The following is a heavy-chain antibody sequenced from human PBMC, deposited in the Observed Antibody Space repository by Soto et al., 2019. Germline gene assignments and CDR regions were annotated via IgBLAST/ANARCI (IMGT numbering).Heavy chain of an antibody. J-gene: IGHJ4*02. Sequence: PSETLSLTCAVSGGSISSGGYSWSWVRQPPGKGLEWIGYIYHSGSTYYNPSLKSRVTISVDRSKNQFSLKLSSVTAADTAVYYCARVSGGPLYYFDYWGQGTLVTVSS. CDR1: GGSISSGGYS. CDR2: IYHSGST. CDR3: ARVSGGPLYYFDY. D-gene: IGHD1-26*01. V-gene: IGHV4-30-2*01.